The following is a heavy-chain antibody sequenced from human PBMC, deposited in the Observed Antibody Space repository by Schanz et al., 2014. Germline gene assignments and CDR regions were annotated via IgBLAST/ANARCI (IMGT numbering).Heavy chain of an antibody. CDR2: IKQDGSEK. Sequence: EVQLLESGGGLVRPGESLRLSCAASGFSFSNYWMSCVRQAPGKGLEWVANIKQDGSEKYYVDSVKGRFTISRDNAKKSLYLRMNSLRAEDTAVYYCARDAVTSVLTPGFYYWGQGTLVTVSS. CDR3: ARDAVTSVLTPGFYY. J-gene: IGHJ4*02. CDR1: GFSFSNYW. V-gene: IGHV3-7*04. D-gene: IGHD4-17*01.